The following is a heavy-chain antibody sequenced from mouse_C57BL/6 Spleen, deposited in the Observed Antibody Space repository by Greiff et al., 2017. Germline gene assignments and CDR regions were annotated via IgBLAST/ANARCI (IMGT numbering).Heavy chain of an antibody. CDR1: GFTFSSYA. Sequence: EVQRVESGGGLVKPGGSLKLSCAASGFTFSSYAMSWVRQTPEKRLEWVATISDGGSYTYYPDNVKGRFTISRDNAKNNLYLQMSHLKSEDTAMYYCARDIYDGSWFAYWGQGTLVTVSA. CDR2: ISDGGSYT. D-gene: IGHD2-3*01. V-gene: IGHV5-4*01. CDR3: ARDIYDGSWFAY. J-gene: IGHJ3*01.